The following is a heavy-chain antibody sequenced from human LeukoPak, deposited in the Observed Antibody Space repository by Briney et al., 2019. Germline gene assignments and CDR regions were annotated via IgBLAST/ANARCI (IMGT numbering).Heavy chain of an antibody. J-gene: IGHJ5*02. V-gene: IGHV4-34*01. CDR2: INHSGST. D-gene: IGHD3-10*01. Sequence: SETLSLTCAVYGGSFSGYYWSWICQPPGKGLEWIGEINHSGSTNYNPSLKSRVTISVDTSKNQFSLQLNSVTPEDTAVYYCARVAFGEFVNWFDPWGQGTLVTVSS. CDR1: GGSFSGYY. CDR3: ARVAFGEFVNWFDP.